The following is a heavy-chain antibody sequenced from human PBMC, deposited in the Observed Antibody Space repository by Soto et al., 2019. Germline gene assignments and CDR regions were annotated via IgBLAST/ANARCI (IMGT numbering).Heavy chain of an antibody. CDR2: IKQDGSEK. CDR1: GFTFSNYW. Sequence: EVQLVESGGGLVQPGGSLRLSCAASGFTFSNYWMNWVRQAPGKGLEWVANIKQDGSEKYYVASVKGRFTISRDNARNSLALQMNSLRAEDTAVYYCARGTYCSSASCRTYWYFDLWGRGTLVTVSS. J-gene: IGHJ2*01. V-gene: IGHV3-7*01. CDR3: ARGTYCSSASCRTYWYFDL. D-gene: IGHD2-2*01.